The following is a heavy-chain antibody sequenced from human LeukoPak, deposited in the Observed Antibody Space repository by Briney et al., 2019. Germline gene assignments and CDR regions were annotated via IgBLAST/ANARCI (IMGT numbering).Heavy chain of an antibody. CDR2: ISSSSSYI. V-gene: IGHV3-21*01. CDR3: ARGGTYCSSTSCYSPSDY. D-gene: IGHD2-2*01. CDR1: GFTFSSYS. Sequence: AGGSLRLSCAASGFTFSSYSMNWVRQAPGKGLEWVSSISSSSSYIYYADSAKGRFTISRDSAKNSLYLQMNSLRAEDTAVYYCARGGTYCSSTSCYSPSDYWGQGTLVTVSS. J-gene: IGHJ4*02.